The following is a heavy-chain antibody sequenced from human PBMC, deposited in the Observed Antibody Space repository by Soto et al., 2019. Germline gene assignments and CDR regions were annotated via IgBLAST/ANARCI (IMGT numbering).Heavy chain of an antibody. Sequence: SETLSLTCAVSGGSISSSNWWSWVRQPPGKGLEWIGEIYHSGSTNYNPSLKSRVTISVDKSKNQFSLKLSSVTAADTAVYYCARVVGDFWSGYYGWFDPWGQGTLVTVS. J-gene: IGHJ5*02. CDR2: IYHSGST. CDR1: GGSISSSNW. CDR3: ARVVGDFWSGYYGWFDP. D-gene: IGHD3-3*01. V-gene: IGHV4-4*02.